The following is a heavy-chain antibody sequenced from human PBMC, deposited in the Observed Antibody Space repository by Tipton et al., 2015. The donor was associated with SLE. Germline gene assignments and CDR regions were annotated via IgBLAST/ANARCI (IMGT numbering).Heavy chain of an antibody. CDR1: GFTFSSYA. V-gene: IGHV3-23*04. D-gene: IGHD3-22*01. CDR2: ISGSGGST. Sequence: QLVQSGGGLVQPGGSLRLSCAASGFTFSSYAMSWVRQAPGQGLEWVSAISGSGGSTDYADSVKGRLTISRDNSKNTLYLQMNSLRAEDTAVYDCAKEAGGDYYDVSGYSFFDYWGQGTLVTVSS. CDR3: AKEAGGDYYDVSGYSFFDY. J-gene: IGHJ4*02.